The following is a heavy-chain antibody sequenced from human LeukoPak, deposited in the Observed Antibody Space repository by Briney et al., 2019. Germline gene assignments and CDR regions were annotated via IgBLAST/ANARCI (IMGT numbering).Heavy chain of an antibody. V-gene: IGHV1-69*04. J-gene: IGHJ6*02. CDR3: ARDRDCSGGSCYEYSYYYYGMDV. D-gene: IGHD2-15*01. CDR1: GGTFSSYT. Sequence: EASVKVSGKASGGTFSSYTISWVRQAPGQGLEWMGRIIPILGIANYAQKFQGRVTITADKSTSTAYMELSSLRSEDTAVYYCARDRDCSGGSCYEYSYYYYGMDVWGQGTTVTVSS. CDR2: IIPILGIA.